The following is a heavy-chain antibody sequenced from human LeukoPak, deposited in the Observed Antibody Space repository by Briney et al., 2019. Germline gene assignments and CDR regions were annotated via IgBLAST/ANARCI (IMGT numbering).Heavy chain of an antibody. CDR1: VGSFNSYA. D-gene: IGHD2/OR15-2a*01. CDR2: LIPIFGTS. J-gene: IGHJ4*02. Sequence: SVKVSCKTFVGSFNSYAITWVRQAPGQGLEWMGRLIPIFGTSNYAQKFQGRLTISADKFTTTEYMELSGLRSEDTAVYYCAVSGNNTTFYPDLDYWGQGTLITVSS. CDR3: AVSGNNTTFYPDLDY. V-gene: IGHV1-69*06.